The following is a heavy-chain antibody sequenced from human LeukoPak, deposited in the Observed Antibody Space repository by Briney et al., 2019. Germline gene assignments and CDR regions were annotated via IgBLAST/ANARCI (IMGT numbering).Heavy chain of an antibody. CDR1: GYTFTGYY. D-gene: IGHD2-2*01. CDR2: INPNSGGT. J-gene: IGHJ4*02. Sequence: ASVKVSCKASGYTFTGYYMHWVRQAPGQGLEWMGWINPNSGGTNYAQKFQGWVTMTRDTSISTAYMELSRLRSDDTAVYYCARGEFVVVPAAIGARFDYWGQGTLVTVSS. CDR3: ARGEFVVVPAAIGARFDY. V-gene: IGHV1-2*04.